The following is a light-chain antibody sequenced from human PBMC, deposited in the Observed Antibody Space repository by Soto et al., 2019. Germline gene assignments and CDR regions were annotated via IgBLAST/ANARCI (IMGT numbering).Light chain of an antibody. CDR2: GAS. CDR1: QSVSSSY. Sequence: DIVLTQSPGTLSLSPGERAALSCRASQSVSSSYLAWYQQKPGQAPRLLIYGASNRATGIPDRFSGSGSGTDFTLTISRLEPEDFAVYYCQQHDNSPLTFGGGNKVEIK. J-gene: IGKJ4*01. CDR3: QQHDNSPLT. V-gene: IGKV3-20*01.